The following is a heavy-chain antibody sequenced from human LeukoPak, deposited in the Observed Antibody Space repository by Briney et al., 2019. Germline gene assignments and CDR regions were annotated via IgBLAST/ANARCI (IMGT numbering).Heavy chain of an antibody. CDR3: ARGVSSSWSFRGEDWFDP. V-gene: IGHV1-2*02. Sequence: ASVTVSCKASGYTFTGYYMHWVRQAPGQGLEWMGWINPNSGGTNYAQKFQGRVTMTRDTSISTAYMELSRLRSDDTAVYYCARGVSSSWSFRGEDWFDPWGQGTLVTVSS. D-gene: IGHD6-13*01. CDR1: GYTFTGYY. J-gene: IGHJ5*02. CDR2: INPNSGGT.